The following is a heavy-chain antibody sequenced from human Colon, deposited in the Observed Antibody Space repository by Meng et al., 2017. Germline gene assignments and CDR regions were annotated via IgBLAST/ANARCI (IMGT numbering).Heavy chain of an antibody. V-gene: IGHV4-59*11. CDR2: IYSGGHI. CDR1: GGSISNLY. CDR3: ARNWVGGGLLLDH. D-gene: IGHD3-16*01. Sequence: QVHLQESGPGLVKPSQTLSPTCAGSGGSISNLYYSWIRQPPGKGLEWVGYIYSGGHINYNPSLKSRATISIDTSKNQLSLNLTSVTADDTAVYYCARNWVGGGLLLDHWGQGTLVTVSS. J-gene: IGHJ4*02.